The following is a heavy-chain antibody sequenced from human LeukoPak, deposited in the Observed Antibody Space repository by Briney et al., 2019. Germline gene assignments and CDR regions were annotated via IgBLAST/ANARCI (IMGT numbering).Heavy chain of an antibody. D-gene: IGHD6-19*01. J-gene: IGHJ5*02. Sequence: ASVKVSCKASGYTFTSYGISWVRQAPGQGLEWMGWISAYNGNTNYAQKFQVRVTMTTDTSTSTAYMELRSLRSDDTAVYYCARQWPTRNVITWDNWFDPWGQGTLVTVSS. V-gene: IGHV1-18*01. CDR1: GYTFTSYG. CDR2: ISAYNGNT. CDR3: ARQWPTRNVITWDNWFDP.